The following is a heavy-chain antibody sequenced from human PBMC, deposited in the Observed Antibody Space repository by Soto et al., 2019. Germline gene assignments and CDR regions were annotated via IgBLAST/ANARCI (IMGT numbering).Heavy chain of an antibody. Sequence: QVQLVESGGGVVQPGRSLRLSCAASGFTFSSYGMHWVRQAPGTGLEWVAVIWYDGSNKYYADSVKGRFTIYRDNSKKTLYLQMNSLRAEDTAVYYCARSPLYYYDSQLDYWGKGTLVTVSS. CDR3: ARSPLYYYDSQLDY. J-gene: IGHJ4*02. CDR2: IWYDGSNK. V-gene: IGHV3-33*01. CDR1: GFTFSSYG. D-gene: IGHD3-22*01.